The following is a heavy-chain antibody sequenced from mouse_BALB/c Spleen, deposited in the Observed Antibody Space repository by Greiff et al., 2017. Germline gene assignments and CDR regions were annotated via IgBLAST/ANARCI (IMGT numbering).Heavy chain of an antibody. V-gene: IGHV5-4*02. CDR2: ISDGGSYT. CDR3: AREGTTAMDY. CDR1: GFTFSDYY. Sequence: EVMLVESGGGLVKPGGSLKLSCAASGFTFSDYYMYWVRQTPEKRLEWVATISDGGSYTYYPDSVKGRFTISRDNAKNNLYLQMSSLKSEDTAMYYCAREGTTAMDYWGQGTSVTVSS. D-gene: IGHD2-12*01. J-gene: IGHJ4*01.